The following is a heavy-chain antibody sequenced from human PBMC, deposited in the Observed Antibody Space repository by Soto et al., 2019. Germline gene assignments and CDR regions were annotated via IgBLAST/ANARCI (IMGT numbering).Heavy chain of an antibody. J-gene: IGHJ3*02. CDR2: IKSKTDGGTT. Sequence: PGGSLRLSCAASGFTFSNAWMSWVRQAPGKGLEWVGRIKSKTDGGTTDYAAPVKGRFTISRDDSKNTLYLQMNSLKTEDTAVYYCTTQYYDFWSGFRAFDIWGQGTMVTVSS. CDR1: GFTFSNAW. CDR3: TTQYYDFWSGFRAFDI. V-gene: IGHV3-15*01. D-gene: IGHD3-3*01.